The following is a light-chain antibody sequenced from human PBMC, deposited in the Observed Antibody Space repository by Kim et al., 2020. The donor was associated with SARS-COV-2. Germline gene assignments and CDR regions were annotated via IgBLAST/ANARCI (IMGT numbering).Light chain of an antibody. CDR2: DVS. V-gene: IGLV2-14*03. CDR1: SSDVGGYNY. CDR3: SSYTSTSSV. Sequence: PGPSTAISCPGTSSDVGGYNYVSWYQQHPGKAPKLMIYDVSNRPSGVSNRFSGSKSGNTASLTISGLQAEDEADYYCSSYTSTSSVFGTGTKVTVL. J-gene: IGLJ1*01.